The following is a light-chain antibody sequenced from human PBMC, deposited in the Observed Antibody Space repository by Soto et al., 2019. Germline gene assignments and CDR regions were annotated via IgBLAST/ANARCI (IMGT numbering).Light chain of an antibody. CDR2: DVS. V-gene: IGKV1-5*01. CDR1: QSISNW. J-gene: IGKJ1*01. CDR3: QQYYSYWT. Sequence: DIQMTQSPSTLSASVGDRVTITCRASQSISNWLAWYQQKPGKAPTLLIYDVSRLESGVPSRFSGSGSGTEFTLTIDSLQPDDFATYYCQQYYSYWTFGQGTKVDIK.